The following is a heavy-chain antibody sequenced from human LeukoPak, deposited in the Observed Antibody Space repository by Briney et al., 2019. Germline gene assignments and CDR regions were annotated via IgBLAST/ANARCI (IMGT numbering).Heavy chain of an antibody. J-gene: IGHJ4*02. CDR1: GYNFSTYW. Sequence: GESLKISCQGSGYNFSTYWIAWVRQVPGKGLEWMGIIYPGDSDTRYSPSFQGQVTISADKSISAAYLQWSSLKAPDTAMYYCAGLRGPIRISIRRIFDYWGQGTLVTVSS. V-gene: IGHV5-51*01. D-gene: IGHD1-14*01. CDR3: AGLRGPIRISIRRIFDY. CDR2: IYPGDSDT.